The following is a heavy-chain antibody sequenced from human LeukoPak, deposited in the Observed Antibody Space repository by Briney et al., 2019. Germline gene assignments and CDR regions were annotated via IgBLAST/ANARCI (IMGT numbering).Heavy chain of an antibody. Sequence: ASVKVSCKASGYTFTGYYMHWVRQAPGQGLEWMGWINPNSGGTNYAQKFQGRVTMTRDTSISTAYMELSRLRSDDTAVYYCARETSYLGLRFLGYYFDYWGQGTLVTVSS. CDR2: INPNSGGT. J-gene: IGHJ4*02. CDR1: GYTFTGYY. D-gene: IGHD3-3*01. CDR3: ARETSYLGLRFLGYYFDY. V-gene: IGHV1-2*02.